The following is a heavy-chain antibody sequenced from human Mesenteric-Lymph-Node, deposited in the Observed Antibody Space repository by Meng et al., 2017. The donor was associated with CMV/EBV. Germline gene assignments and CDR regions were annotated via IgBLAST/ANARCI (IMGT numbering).Heavy chain of an antibody. V-gene: IGHV4-34*01. J-gene: IGHJ4*02. Sequence: QVQLTQWGAGLLKPSGTLSVPFAVYGGSFSGYYWNWIRQSPEKGLEWIGEINHSGSTTYNPSFTSRIIISVDTSTNQISLNMSSVTAADTAVYYCARGSSYDILTGYFDYWGQGALVTVSS. CDR2: INHSGST. D-gene: IGHD3-9*01. CDR3: ARGSSYDILTGYFDY. CDR1: GGSFSGYY.